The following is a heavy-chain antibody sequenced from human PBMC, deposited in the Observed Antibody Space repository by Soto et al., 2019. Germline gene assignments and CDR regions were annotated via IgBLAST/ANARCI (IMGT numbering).Heavy chain of an antibody. J-gene: IGHJ5*02. D-gene: IGHD6-13*01. CDR3: ACSSSCLNWFDP. CDR1: GFTFSSYS. V-gene: IGHV3-48*02. CDR2: ISSSSSTI. Sequence: EVQLVESGGGLVQPRGSLRLSCAASGFTFSSYSMNCVRQATGKGREWVSYISSSSSTIYYADSVKGRFNISRDNAKNSLYLQMNSLRDEDTAVYYCACSSSCLNWFDPWGQGTLVTVSS.